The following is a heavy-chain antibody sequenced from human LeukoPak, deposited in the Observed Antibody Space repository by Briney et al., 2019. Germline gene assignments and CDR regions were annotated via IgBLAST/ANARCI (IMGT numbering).Heavy chain of an antibody. CDR3: ARSGTYDSSGYSEY. Sequence: GGSLRLSCVASGFTFSSSWMSWVRQAPGKGLEWVAVIWYDGSNKYYADSVKGRFTISRDNSKNTLYLQMNSLRAEDTAVYYCARSGTYDSSGYSEYWGQGTLVTVSS. CDR1: GFTFSSSW. CDR2: IWYDGSNK. D-gene: IGHD3-22*01. J-gene: IGHJ4*02. V-gene: IGHV3-33*08.